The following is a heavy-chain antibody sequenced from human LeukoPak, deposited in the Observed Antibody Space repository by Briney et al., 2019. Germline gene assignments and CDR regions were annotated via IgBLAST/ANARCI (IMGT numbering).Heavy chain of an antibody. CDR3: ARARYSGYRRDLLQYGMDV. CDR1: GDSVSSNSAA. D-gene: IGHD5-12*01. V-gene: IGHV6-1*01. Sequence: SQTLSLTCAISGDSVSSNSAAWNWIRQSPSRGLEWLGRTYYRSKWYNDYAVSVKSRITINRDTSKNQFSLQLNSVTPEDTAVYYCARARYSGYRRDLLQYGMDVWGQESTPPFSS. CDR2: TYYRSKWYN. J-gene: IGHJ6*02.